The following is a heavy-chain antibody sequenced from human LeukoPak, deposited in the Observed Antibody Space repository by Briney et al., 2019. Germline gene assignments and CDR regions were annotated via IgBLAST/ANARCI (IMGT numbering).Heavy chain of an antibody. J-gene: IGHJ3*02. CDR1: GFTFSDYG. Sequence: GGSLRLSCAASGFTFSDYGMHWVRQAPGKGLEWVAVIWYDGSNKYYADSVKGRFTVSRDNSKNTLDLRMSSLRAEDTAVYYCAREQYGSDDALDIWGQGTLVTVSP. CDR3: AREQYGSDDALDI. CDR2: IWYDGSNK. V-gene: IGHV3-33*01. D-gene: IGHD3-10*01.